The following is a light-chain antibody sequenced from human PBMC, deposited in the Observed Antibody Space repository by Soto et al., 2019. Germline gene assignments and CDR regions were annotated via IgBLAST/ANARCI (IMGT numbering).Light chain of an antibody. J-gene: IGLJ1*01. CDR3: SSYAGSRTV. Sequence: QSALTQPASVSGSPGQSITISCTGTSSDVDGYKYVSWYQHHPGKAPKLLIFDVTNRPSGISDRFSGSKSANTASLTISGLQAEDEAEYYCSSYAGSRTVFGTGTKLTVL. CDR1: SSDVDGYKY. CDR2: DVT. V-gene: IGLV2-14*03.